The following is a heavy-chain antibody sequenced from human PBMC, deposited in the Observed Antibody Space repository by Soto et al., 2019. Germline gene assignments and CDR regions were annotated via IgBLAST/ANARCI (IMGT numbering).Heavy chain of an antibody. CDR3: ARDGGVIIAAATGGGYGMDV. CDR2: ISGSGGST. V-gene: IGHV3-23*01. CDR1: GFTFSSYA. J-gene: IGHJ6*02. D-gene: IGHD2-2*01. Sequence: GGSLRLSCAASGFTFSSYAMSWVRQAPGKGLEWVSSISGSGGSTYYADSVKCRFIISRDNSKSTLYLQMNSLRAEDTAVYYCARDGGVIIAAATGGGYGMDVWGQGTTVTVSS.